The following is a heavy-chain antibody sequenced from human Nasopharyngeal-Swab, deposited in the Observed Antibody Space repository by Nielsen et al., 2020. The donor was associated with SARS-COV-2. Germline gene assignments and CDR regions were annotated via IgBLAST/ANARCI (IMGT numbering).Heavy chain of an antibody. V-gene: IGHV3-7*01. CDR1: GFSFSSYW. CDR2: IKQDGSEK. Sequence: LSLTCAASGFSFSSYWMNWVRQAPGKGLEWVANIKQDGSEKYYVDSVEGRFTISRDNAKNSLYLQMNSLRAEDTAVYYCARDWGLRGSAGWGQGTLVTVSS. CDR3: ARDWGLRGSAG. D-gene: IGHD1-26*01. J-gene: IGHJ4*02.